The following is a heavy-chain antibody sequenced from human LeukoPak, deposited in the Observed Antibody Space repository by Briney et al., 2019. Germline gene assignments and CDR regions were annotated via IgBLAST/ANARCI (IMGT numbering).Heavy chain of an antibody. CDR3: AKDLSGSYFANFDY. V-gene: IGHV3-23*01. CDR2: ISSTGGTT. J-gene: IGHJ4*02. Sequence: GGSLRLSCAASGITFSSYGMSWVRQAPGKGLEWVSSISSTGGTTYYADSVKGRFTISRDNSKNTLYLQMNSLRAEDTAVYYCAKDLSGSYFANFDYWGQGTLVTVSS. D-gene: IGHD1-26*01. CDR1: GITFSSYG.